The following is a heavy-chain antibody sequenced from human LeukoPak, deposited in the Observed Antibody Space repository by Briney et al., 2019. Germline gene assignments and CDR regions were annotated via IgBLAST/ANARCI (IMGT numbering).Heavy chain of an antibody. CDR3: ARSGVLRYLDY. CDR2: IDPSGGGA. J-gene: IGHJ4*02. Sequence: ASVKVSCKASGYTFTNYYVHWVRQAPGQGLEWMGIIDPSGGGATYAQKLQGRVTLTRDTSTSTVYMELSSLRSEDTAVYYCARSGVLRYLDYWGQGTLVTVSS. D-gene: IGHD3-9*01. CDR1: GYTFTNYY. V-gene: IGHV1-46*04.